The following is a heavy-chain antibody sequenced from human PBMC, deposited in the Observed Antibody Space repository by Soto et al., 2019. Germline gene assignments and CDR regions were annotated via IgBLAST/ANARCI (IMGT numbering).Heavy chain of an antibody. J-gene: IGHJ5*02. CDR2: SIRSCSLI. Sequence: PGGSLRLSCAASGFTFSSYDMNWVRQAPWNGLECVSFSIRSCSLIYQADFVSGKMTIPRDNAKNSLYLQMNSLRAEDTGVYYCARTMYSNRGWFEPWGEGTLVIVS. CDR1: GFTFSSYD. V-gene: IGHV3-48*03. D-gene: IGHD6-13*01. CDR3: ARTMYSNRGWFEP.